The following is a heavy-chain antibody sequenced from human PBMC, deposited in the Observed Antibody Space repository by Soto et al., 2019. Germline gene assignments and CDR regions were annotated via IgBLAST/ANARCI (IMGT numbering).Heavy chain of an antibody. Sequence: SETLSLTCTVSGGSISPYFWSWIRQPAGKGLEWIGRIYFSGSTHYEPSLKSRVTMSVDTSMKQFSLKMRSVTAADTAVYYCAREGGYFDGSGYGVYHYYGVDVWGQGTTVTVYS. CDR3: AREGGYFDGSGYGVYHYYGVDV. J-gene: IGHJ6*02. CDR1: GGSISPYF. CDR2: IYFSGST. V-gene: IGHV4-4*07. D-gene: IGHD3-22*01.